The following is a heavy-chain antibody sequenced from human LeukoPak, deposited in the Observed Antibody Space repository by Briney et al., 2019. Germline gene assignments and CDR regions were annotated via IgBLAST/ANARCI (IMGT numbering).Heavy chain of an antibody. J-gene: IGHJ4*02. CDR2: ISYDGSNK. V-gene: IGHV3-30*18. Sequence: GGSLRLSCAASGFTFSSYGMHWVRQAPGKGLEWVAVISYDGSNKYCADSVKGRFTISRDNSKNTLYLQMNSLRAEDTAVYYCAKGAYDYVWGSLIDYWGQGTLVTVSS. CDR3: AKGAYDYVWGSLIDY. D-gene: IGHD3-16*01. CDR1: GFTFSSYG.